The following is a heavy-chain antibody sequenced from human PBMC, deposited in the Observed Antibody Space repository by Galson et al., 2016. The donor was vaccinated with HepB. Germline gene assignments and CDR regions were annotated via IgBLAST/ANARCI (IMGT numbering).Heavy chain of an antibody. Sequence: PVQRLEYVSAISGNGGSTYYADSVKGRFTISRDNSKNTLYLQMSSLRTEDTAVYYCVKGGGYSSGWYKGAFDYWGQGTLVTVSS. CDR2: ISGNGGST. CDR3: VKGGGYSSGWYKGAFDY. V-gene: IGHV3-64D*06. D-gene: IGHD6-19*01. J-gene: IGHJ4*02.